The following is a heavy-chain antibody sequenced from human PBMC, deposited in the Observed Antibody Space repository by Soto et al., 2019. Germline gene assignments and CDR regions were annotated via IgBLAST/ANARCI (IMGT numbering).Heavy chain of an antibody. J-gene: IGHJ5*02. V-gene: IGHV3-48*02. CDR3: ARESAALNWFDP. CDR2: ISSSSSTI. CDR1: GFTFSSYA. Sequence: PGGSLRLSCAASGFTFSSYAMSWIRQAPGKGLEWVSYISSSSSTIYYADSVKGRFTISRDNAKNSLYLQMNSLRDEDTAVYYCARESAALNWFDPWGQGTLVTVSS. D-gene: IGHD2-2*01.